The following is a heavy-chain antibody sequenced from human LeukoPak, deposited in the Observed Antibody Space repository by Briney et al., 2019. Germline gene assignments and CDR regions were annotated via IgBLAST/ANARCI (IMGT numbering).Heavy chain of an antibody. Sequence: SETLSLTCTVSGGSISSSSYYWGWIRQPPGKGLEWIGSIYYSGSTYYNPTLKSRVTISVDTSKNQFSLKLSSVTAADTAVYYCARHEIVVIPNYFDYWGQGTLVTVSS. CDR2: IYYSGST. V-gene: IGHV4-39*01. CDR1: GGSISSSSYY. J-gene: IGHJ4*02. D-gene: IGHD3-22*01. CDR3: ARHEIVVIPNYFDY.